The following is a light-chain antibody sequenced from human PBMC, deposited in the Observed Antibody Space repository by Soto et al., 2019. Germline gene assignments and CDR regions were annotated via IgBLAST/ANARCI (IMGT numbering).Light chain of an antibody. CDR2: DAS. J-gene: IGKJ1*01. CDR1: QSIRSW. CDR3: HQYNNYSWT. Sequence: DIQMTQSPSTLSASVGDRVTITCRASQSIRSWLAWYQHKPGKAPKLLIYDASSLESGVPSRFSGSGSGTEFTLTISSLQPDDFATYYCHQYNNYSWTFGQGTKVDI. V-gene: IGKV1-5*01.